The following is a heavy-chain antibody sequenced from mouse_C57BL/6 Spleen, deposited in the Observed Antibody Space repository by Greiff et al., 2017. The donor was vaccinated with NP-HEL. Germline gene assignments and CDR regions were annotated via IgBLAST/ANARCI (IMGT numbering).Heavy chain of an antibody. CDR1: GYTFTSYW. D-gene: IGHD4-1*01. Sequence: VQLQQPGAELVKPGASVKLSCKASGYTFTSYWMHWVKQRPGQGLEWIGVIDPSDSYTNYNQKFKGKATLTVDTSSSTAYMQLSSLTSEDSAVYYCASGRGRYYFDYWGQGTTLTVSS. CDR2: IDPSDSYT. J-gene: IGHJ2*01. CDR3: ASGRGRYYFDY. V-gene: IGHV1-69*02.